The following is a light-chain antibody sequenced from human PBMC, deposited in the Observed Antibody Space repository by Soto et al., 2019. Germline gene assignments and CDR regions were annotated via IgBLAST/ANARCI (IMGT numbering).Light chain of an antibody. Sequence: EIVLTQSPGTLSLSPGERATLSCRASQSVSSSYLAWYQQKPGQAPRLLIYGASSSATGIPDRFSGSGSGTDFGLTSSRLEPEDFAVYYCQQYGSSPPRSFTFSQRTKLEIK. V-gene: IGKV3-20*01. CDR2: GAS. CDR1: QSVSSSY. CDR3: QQYGSSPPRSFT. J-gene: IGKJ2*01.